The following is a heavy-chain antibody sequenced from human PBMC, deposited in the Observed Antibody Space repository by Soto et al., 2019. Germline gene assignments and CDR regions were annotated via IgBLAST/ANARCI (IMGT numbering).Heavy chain of an antibody. CDR2: INIGSGNT. V-gene: IGHV1-3*04. Sequence: ASVRVSCKASGYAFSSYAMHWVRQAPGQRLEWMGWINIGSGNTEYSQNFQDRITITRDTSASTVYMELSSLRSEDTAVYYCARDGGDCGYRLTYYYYIGMDVWGQGTLVTVSS. D-gene: IGHD2-21*02. CDR3: ARDGGDCGYRLTYYYYIGMDV. J-gene: IGHJ6*02. CDR1: GYAFSSYA.